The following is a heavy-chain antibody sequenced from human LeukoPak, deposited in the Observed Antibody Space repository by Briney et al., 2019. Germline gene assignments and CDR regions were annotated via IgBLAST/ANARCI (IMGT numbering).Heavy chain of an antibody. CDR2: ISGSGGST. Sequence: PGGSLRLSCAVSGITLSNYGMSWVRQAPGKGLEWVSAISGSGGSTYYADSVKGRFTISRDNSKNTLYLQMNSLRAEDTAVYYCAKYSGSYGYYWGQGTLVTVSS. D-gene: IGHD1-26*01. CDR1: GITLSNYG. V-gene: IGHV3-23*01. CDR3: AKYSGSYGYY. J-gene: IGHJ4*02.